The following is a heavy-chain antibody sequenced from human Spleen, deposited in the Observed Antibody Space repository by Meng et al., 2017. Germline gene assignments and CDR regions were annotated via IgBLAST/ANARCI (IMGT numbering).Heavy chain of an antibody. D-gene: IGHD6-25*01. CDR3: ARGGQAYSSGWHKGDALDI. V-gene: IGHV3-13*03. J-gene: IGHJ3*02. Sequence: GVLKISCAACGFTFSSYDMHWVRQATGKGLEWVSAIGTAGDTYYPGSVKGQFTISRENAKNTLYVQMNSLRAEDTAVYYCARGGQAYSSGWHKGDALDIWGQGTMVTVSS. CDR1: GFTFSSYD. CDR2: IGTAGDT.